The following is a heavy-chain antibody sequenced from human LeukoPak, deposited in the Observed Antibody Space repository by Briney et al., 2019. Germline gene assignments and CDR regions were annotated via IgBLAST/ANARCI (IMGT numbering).Heavy chain of an antibody. J-gene: IGHJ6*03. CDR3: ARDRRKQLANYYYYYYMDV. V-gene: IGHV3-11*01. D-gene: IGHD6-13*01. CDR2: ISSSGSTI. CDR1: GFTFSDYY. Sequence: PGGSLRLSCAASGFTFSDYYMSWIRQAPGKGLEWVSYISSSGSTIYYADSVKGRFTISRDNAKNSLYLQMNRLRAEDTAVYYCARDRRKQLANYYYYYYMDVWGKGTTVTVSS.